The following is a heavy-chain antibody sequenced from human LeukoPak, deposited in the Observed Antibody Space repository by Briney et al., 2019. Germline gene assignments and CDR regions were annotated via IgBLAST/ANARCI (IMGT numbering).Heavy chain of an antibody. J-gene: IGHJ4*02. CDR1: GFTFSHYA. Sequence: GGSLRLSCAASGFTFSHYAMRWVRQAPGKGLERLSEVGDGGDGAYHADSVKGRFTISRDNSKNTLYLQMNSLRAEDTAVYYCTTSWPKVREGDQWGQGTLVTVSS. CDR3: TTSWPKVREGDQ. D-gene: IGHD3-10*01. V-gene: IGHV3-23*01. CDR2: VGDGGDGA.